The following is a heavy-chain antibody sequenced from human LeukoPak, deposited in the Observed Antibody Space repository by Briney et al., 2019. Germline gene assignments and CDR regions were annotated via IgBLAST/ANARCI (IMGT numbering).Heavy chain of an antibody. D-gene: IGHD3-22*01. CDR3: VRDWGYDSSGYWQKYFDT. J-gene: IGHJ4*02. V-gene: IGHV3-30*02. CDR2: IRYDGSNK. Sequence: GGSLRLSCAASGFTFSSYGMHWVRQAPGKGLEWVAFIRYDGSNKYYADSVKGRFTISRDNAKNTVYLQMNSLRAEDTAVYYCVRDWGYDSSGYWQKYFDTWGQGTLVTASS. CDR1: GFTFSSYG.